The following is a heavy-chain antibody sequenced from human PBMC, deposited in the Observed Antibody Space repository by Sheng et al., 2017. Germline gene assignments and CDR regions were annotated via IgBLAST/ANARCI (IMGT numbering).Heavy chain of an antibody. CDR3: ARGPWYQLLWWHFDY. Sequence: QVQLVESGGGVVQPGRSLRLSCAASGFTFSSYAMHWVRQAPGKGLEWVAVISYDGSNKYYADSVKGRFTISRDNSKNTLYLQMNSLRAEDTAVYYCARGPWYQLLWWHFDYWGQGTLVTVSS. CDR2: ISYDGSNK. J-gene: IGHJ4*02. CDR1: GFTFSSYA. V-gene: IGHV3-30*04. D-gene: IGHD2-2*01.